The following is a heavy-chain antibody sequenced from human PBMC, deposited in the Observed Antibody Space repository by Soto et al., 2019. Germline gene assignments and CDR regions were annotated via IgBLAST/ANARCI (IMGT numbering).Heavy chain of an antibody. CDR3: ARVEQVLLCFWDFSGPHYFDY. CDR2: ISAYNGNT. V-gene: IGHV1-18*01. CDR1: GYTFTSYG. J-gene: IGHJ4*02. D-gene: IGHD3-10*01. Sequence: VKVSCKASGYTFTSYGISWVRQAPGQGLEWMGWISAYNGNTNYAQKLQGRVTMTTDTSTSTAYMELRSLRSDDTAVYYCARVEQVLLCFWDFSGPHYFDYWGQGTLVTVSS.